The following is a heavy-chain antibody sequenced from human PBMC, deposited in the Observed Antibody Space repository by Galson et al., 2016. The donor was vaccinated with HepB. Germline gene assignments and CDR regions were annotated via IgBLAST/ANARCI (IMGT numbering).Heavy chain of an antibody. Sequence: SLRLSCAASGFTFSSYEMNWVRQAPGKGLEWVSYISSSGNTIYYADSVKGRFTISSDNAKDSLYLQMNSLRAEDTVGYYCASYPGYFPGNWGQGTLVTVSS. J-gene: IGHJ4*02. V-gene: IGHV3-48*03. CDR1: GFTFSSYE. CDR3: ASYPGYFPGN. D-gene: IGHD3-9*01. CDR2: ISSSGNTI.